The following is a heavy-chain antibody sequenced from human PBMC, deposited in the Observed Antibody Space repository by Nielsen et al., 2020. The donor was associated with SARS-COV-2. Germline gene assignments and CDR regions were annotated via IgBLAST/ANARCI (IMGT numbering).Heavy chain of an antibody. D-gene: IGHD6-19*01. CDR3: ARANGVAVAGTGWFDP. CDR2: IIPIFGTA. J-gene: IGHJ5*02. V-gene: IGHV1-69*01. Sequence: WVRQAPGQGLEWMGGIIPIFGTANYAQKFQGRVTITADESTSTAYMELSSLRSEDTAVYYCARANGVAVAGTGWFDPWGQGTLVTVSS.